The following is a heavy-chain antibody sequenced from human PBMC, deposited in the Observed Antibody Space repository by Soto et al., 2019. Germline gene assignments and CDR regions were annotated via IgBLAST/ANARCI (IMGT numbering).Heavy chain of an antibody. Sequence: PPETLSLTCAVSGGSFRGYFWSWIRQSPDKGLEWIGEINDSGSTYYNPSFKSRLTISVDTSKSQISLRLTSLTDEDSAGYYCQGGDFWGQGTRVTVSS. J-gene: IGHJ4*02. D-gene: IGHD3-16*01. V-gene: IGHV4-34*01. CDR2: INDSGST. CDR3: QGGDF. CDR1: GGSFRGYF.